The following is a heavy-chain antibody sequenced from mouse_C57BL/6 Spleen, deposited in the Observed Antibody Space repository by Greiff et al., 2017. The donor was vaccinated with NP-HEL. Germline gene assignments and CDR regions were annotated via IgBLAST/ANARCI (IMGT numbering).Heavy chain of an antibody. CDR2: IDPSDSYT. CDR3: ARRGIITTVVDTHFDY. CDR1: GYTFTSYW. V-gene: IGHV1-69*01. Sequence: QVQLQQPGAELVMPGASVKLSCKASGYTFTSYWMHWVKQRPGQGLEWIGEIDPSDSYTNYNQKFKGKSTLTVDKSSSTAYMQLSSLTSEDSAVYYCARRGIITTVVDTHFDYGGQGTTLTVSS. D-gene: IGHD1-1*01. J-gene: IGHJ2*01.